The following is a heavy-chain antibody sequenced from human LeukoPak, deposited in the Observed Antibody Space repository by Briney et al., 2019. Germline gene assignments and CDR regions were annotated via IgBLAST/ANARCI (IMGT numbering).Heavy chain of an antibody. Sequence: GGSLRLSCAASGFTFRSYSMHWVRQAPGKGLEWLSFISTSSSTIYYADSVKGRFTISRDNAKNSLYLQMNSLRAEDTAVYYCARVTSYYYNTSGDYYFDYWGQGTLVTVSS. CDR2: ISTSSSTI. CDR1: GFTFRSYS. D-gene: IGHD3-22*01. CDR3: ARVTSYYYNTSGDYYFDY. V-gene: IGHV3-48*04. J-gene: IGHJ4*02.